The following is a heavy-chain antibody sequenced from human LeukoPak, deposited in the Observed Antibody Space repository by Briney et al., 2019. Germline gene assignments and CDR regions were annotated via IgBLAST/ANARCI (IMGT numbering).Heavy chain of an antibody. D-gene: IGHD2-2*01. CDR2: IIPIFGTA. Sequence: ASVKVSCKASGGTFSSYAISWVRQAPGQGLEWMGGIIPIFGTANYAQKFQGRVTITADKSTSIAYMELSSLRSEDTAVYYCASSSTSFRGWFDPWGQGTLVTVSS. CDR1: GGTFSSYA. J-gene: IGHJ5*02. V-gene: IGHV1-69*06. CDR3: ASSSTSFRGWFDP.